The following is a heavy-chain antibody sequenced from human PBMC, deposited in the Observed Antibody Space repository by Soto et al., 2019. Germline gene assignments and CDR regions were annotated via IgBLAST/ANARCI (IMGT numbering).Heavy chain of an antibody. CDR2: INAGNGNT. V-gene: IGHV1-3*01. CDR1: GYTFTSYA. J-gene: IGHJ4*02. D-gene: IGHD3-22*01. CDR3: ARSIVVVTSFDY. Sequence: QVQLVQSGAEVKKPGASVKVSCKASGYTFTSYAMHWVRQAPGQRLEWMGWINAGNGNTKYSQKFQGRGTLNRETSASTAYMELSSLRSEDTAVYYCARSIVVVTSFDYWGQGTLVTVSS.